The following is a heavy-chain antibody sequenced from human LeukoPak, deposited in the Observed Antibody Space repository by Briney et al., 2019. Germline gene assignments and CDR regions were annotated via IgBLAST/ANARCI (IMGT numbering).Heavy chain of an antibody. Sequence: SETLSLTCTVSGGSISSSSYYWGWIRQPPGKGLEWIGRIYYSGSTYYNPSLKSRVTISVDTYKNQFSLKLSSVTAADTTVYYCASHVPSMIVVVTPYFDYWGQGTLVTVSS. J-gene: IGHJ4*02. V-gene: IGHV4-39*01. D-gene: IGHD3-22*01. CDR3: ASHVPSMIVVVTPYFDY. CDR2: IYYSGST. CDR1: GGSISSSSYY.